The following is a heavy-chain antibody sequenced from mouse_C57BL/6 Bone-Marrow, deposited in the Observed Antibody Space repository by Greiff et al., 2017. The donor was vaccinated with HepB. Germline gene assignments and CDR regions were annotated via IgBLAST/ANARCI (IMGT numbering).Heavy chain of an antibody. D-gene: IGHD4-1*01. CDR3: ARYPLGKMGFDY. V-gene: IGHV3-8*01. CDR2: ISYSRST. J-gene: IGHJ2*01. CDR1: GYSITSDY. Sequence: EVKLLESGPGLAKPSQTLSLTCSVTGYSITSDYWNWIRKFPGNKLEYMGYISYSRSTYYNPSHKSRISITRDTSKNQYYLQLNSVTTEDTATYYCARYPLGKMGFDYWGQGTTLTVSS.